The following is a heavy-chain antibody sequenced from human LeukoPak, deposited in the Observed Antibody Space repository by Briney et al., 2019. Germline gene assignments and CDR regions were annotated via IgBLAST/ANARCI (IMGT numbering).Heavy chain of an antibody. CDR2: VYYSGSI. CDR1: GGSISTYY. D-gene: IGHD6-19*01. Sequence: PSETLSLTCTVSGGSISTYYWNWIRQPPGKGLEWIGYVYYSGSINYNPSLKSRVTISVDTSKSQFSLKLSSVTAADTAVYYCARETAVAGTFDYWGQGALVTASS. J-gene: IGHJ4*02. V-gene: IGHV4-59*01. CDR3: ARETAVAGTFDY.